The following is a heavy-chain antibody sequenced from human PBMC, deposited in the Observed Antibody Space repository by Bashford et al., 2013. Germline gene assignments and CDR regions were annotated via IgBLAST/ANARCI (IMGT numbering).Heavy chain of an antibody. D-gene: IGHD6-25*01. V-gene: IGHV3-11*01. Sequence: RQAPGKGLEWVAYISNSGDIKYYADSVEGRFTISRDNANDLLFLQMNSLRVEDSAVYFCARKRDYYDYWGQGTLVTVSS. J-gene: IGHJ4*02. CDR3: ARKRDYYDY. CDR2: ISNSGDIK.